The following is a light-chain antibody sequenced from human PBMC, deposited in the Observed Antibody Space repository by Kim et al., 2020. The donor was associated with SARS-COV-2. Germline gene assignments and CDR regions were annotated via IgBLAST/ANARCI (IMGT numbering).Light chain of an antibody. J-gene: IGLJ3*02. V-gene: IGLV1-40*01. CDR1: SSNIGAGYD. CDR3: QSYDSSLSARV. Sequence: QRGTSSCTESSSNIGAGYDVHWYQQLPGTAPKLLIYGNSNRPSGVPDRFSGSKSGTSASLAITGLQAEDEADYYCQSYDSSLSARVFGGGTQLTVL. CDR2: GNS.